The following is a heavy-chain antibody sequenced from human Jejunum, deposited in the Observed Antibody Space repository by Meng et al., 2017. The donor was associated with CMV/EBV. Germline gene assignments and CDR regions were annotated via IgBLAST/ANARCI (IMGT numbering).Heavy chain of an antibody. D-gene: IGHD3-10*01. CDR3: ARGFGSGRSNWFDP. CDR2: IYYSGST. Sequence: DSVSSGSYHWTWIRQPPGKGLEWIGYIYYSGSTDYNPSLKSRVTISVDTSKSQFSLNLSSVTAADTAVYYCARGFGSGRSNWFDPWGQGTRVTVSS. CDR1: DSVSSGSYH. J-gene: IGHJ5*02. V-gene: IGHV4-61*01.